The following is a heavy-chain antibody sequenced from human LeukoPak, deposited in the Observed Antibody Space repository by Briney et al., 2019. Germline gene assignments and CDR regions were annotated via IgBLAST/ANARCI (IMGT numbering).Heavy chain of an antibody. CDR3: ARDLGYCSGGSCSYFDY. V-gene: IGHV4-61*01. CDR1: GGSVSNGSYY. D-gene: IGHD2-15*01. Sequence: SETLSLTCTVSGGSVSNGSYYWSWIRQPPGKGLEWLGYIYYSGSTNYNPSLKSRVTISVDTSKNQFSLKLSSVTAADTAVYYCARDLGYCSGGSCSYFDYWGQGTLVTVSS. J-gene: IGHJ4*02. CDR2: IYYSGST.